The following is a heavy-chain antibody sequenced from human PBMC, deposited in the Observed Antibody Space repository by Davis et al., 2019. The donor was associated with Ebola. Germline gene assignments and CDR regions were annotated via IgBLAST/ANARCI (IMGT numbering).Heavy chain of an antibody. CDR3: ARGNRYCSGDTCANWFDP. CDR2: INSDGSST. V-gene: IGHV3-74*01. CDR1: GFTVSSNY. J-gene: IGHJ5*02. Sequence: HTGGSLRLSCAASGFTVSSNYMSWVRQAPGKGLVWVSRINSDGSSTSYADSVKGRFTISRDNAKNTLYLQMNSLRAEDTAVYYCARGNRYCSGDTCANWFDPWGQGTLVTVSS. D-gene: IGHD2-15*01.